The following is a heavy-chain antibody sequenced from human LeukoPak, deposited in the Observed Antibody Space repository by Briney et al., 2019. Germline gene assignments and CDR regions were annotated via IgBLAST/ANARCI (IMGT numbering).Heavy chain of an antibody. CDR1: GFTFSSYA. CDR3: AKDRYCSGGSCYGGFDY. V-gene: IGHV3-23*01. CDR2: ISGSGGNT. J-gene: IGHJ4*02. Sequence: GGSLRLSCAASGFTFSSYAMGWVRQAPGKGPEWVSSISGSGGNTYYAGSVKGRFTISRDNSKNTLYLQMNSLRAEDTAVYYCAKDRYCSGGSCYGGFDYWGQGTLVTVSS. D-gene: IGHD2-15*01.